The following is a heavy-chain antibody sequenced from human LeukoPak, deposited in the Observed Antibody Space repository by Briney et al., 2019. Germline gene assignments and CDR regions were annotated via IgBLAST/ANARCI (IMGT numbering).Heavy chain of an antibody. CDR2: INPNSGGT. V-gene: IGHV1-2*04. CDR3: AREYGDYEGRFDY. Sequence: ASVKVSCKASGYTFTGYYMHWVRQAPGQGLEWMGWINPNSGGTNYAQKFQGWVTMTRDTSISTAYMELSRLRSDDTAVYYCAREYGDYEGRFDYWGQGTLVTVSS. D-gene: IGHD4-17*01. J-gene: IGHJ4*02. CDR1: GYTFTGYY.